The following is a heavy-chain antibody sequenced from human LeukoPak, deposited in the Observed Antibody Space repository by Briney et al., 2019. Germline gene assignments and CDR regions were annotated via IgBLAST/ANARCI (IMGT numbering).Heavy chain of an antibody. Sequence: PGGSLRPSCAASGFTFSSYAMSWVRQAPGKGLEYVSAISSNGGSTYYADSVKGRFTISRDNSKNTLYLQMGSLRAEDMAVYYCARSSPLGGYAFDIWGQGTMVTVSS. CDR3: ARSSPLGGYAFDI. CDR2: ISSNGGST. V-gene: IGHV3-64*02. D-gene: IGHD3-16*01. J-gene: IGHJ3*02. CDR1: GFTFSSYA.